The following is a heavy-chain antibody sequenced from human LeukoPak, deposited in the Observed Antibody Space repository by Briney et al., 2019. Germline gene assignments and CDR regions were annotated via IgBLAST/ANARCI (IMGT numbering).Heavy chain of an antibody. CDR1: GYTFTSYG. Sequence: ASVKVSCKASGYTFTSYGISWVRQAPGQGLEWMGWISAYNGNTNYAQKLQGRVTMATDTSTSTAYMELRSLRSDDTAVYYCAKDQHVVVTAIGGDWDYWGQGTLVTVSS. J-gene: IGHJ4*02. D-gene: IGHD2-21*02. CDR2: ISAYNGNT. V-gene: IGHV1-18*01. CDR3: AKDQHVVVTAIGGDWDY.